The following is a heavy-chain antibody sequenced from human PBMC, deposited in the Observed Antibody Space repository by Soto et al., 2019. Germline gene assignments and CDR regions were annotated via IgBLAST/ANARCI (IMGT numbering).Heavy chain of an antibody. Sequence: QVQLVESGGGVVQPGRSLRLSCAASGFTFSSYGMHWVRQAPGKGLEWVAVIWYDGSNKYYADSVKGRFTISRDNSKNTLYLQMNSLRAEDTAVYYCARSTWIQLWLPDYWGQGTLVTVYS. V-gene: IGHV3-33*01. CDR3: ARSTWIQLWLPDY. CDR2: IWYDGSNK. CDR1: GFTFSSYG. J-gene: IGHJ4*02. D-gene: IGHD5-18*01.